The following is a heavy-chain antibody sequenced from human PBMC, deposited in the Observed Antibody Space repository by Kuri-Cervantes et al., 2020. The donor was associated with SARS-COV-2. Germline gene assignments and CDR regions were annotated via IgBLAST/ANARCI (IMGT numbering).Heavy chain of an antibody. CDR2: IYHSGST. D-gene: IGHD3-3*01. CDR1: GYSISSGYY. V-gene: IGHV4-38-2*02. CDR3: ARASTTIYGVLIALFSSNAFGI. J-gene: IGHJ3*02. Sequence: SETLSLTCTVSGYSISSGYYWGWIRQRPGKGLEWIGSIYHSGSTYYNPSLKSRVTISVDTSKNQFSLKLSSVTAADTAVYYCARASTTIYGVLIALFSSNAFGIWGQGTMVTVSS.